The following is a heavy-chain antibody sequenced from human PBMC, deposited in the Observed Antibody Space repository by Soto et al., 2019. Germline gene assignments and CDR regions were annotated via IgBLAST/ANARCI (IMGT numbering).Heavy chain of an antibody. CDR2: IYPGDTAT. CDR3: ARLRLPLRVIKMTSLHN. D-gene: IGHD2-21*01. V-gene: IGHV5-51*01. Sequence: PEEYLKISCQASGYTFSSYWIAWVRQMPGKGLEWVGIIYPGDTATRYSPALQGQVTIAADRSTTTAYLQWSSLEASDSGTYYCARLRLPLRVIKMTSLHNWGRGTLVTVSS. CDR1: GYTFSSYW. J-gene: IGHJ4*02.